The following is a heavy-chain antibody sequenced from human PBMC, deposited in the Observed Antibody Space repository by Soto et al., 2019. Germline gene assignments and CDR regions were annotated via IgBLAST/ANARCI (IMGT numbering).Heavy chain of an antibody. CDR1: LSTLSNYA. CDR2: ISGSGAGT. Sequence: PGRSRRRSGAACLSTLSNYARSCGRHAPRQGLEWVSAISGSGAGTYYSDSVKGRFTSSRDSSKNTLYLQMNSLRAEDTAVYDCAKGSNTVVTKSGCDPWGQGSLVT. V-gene: IGHV3-23*01. J-gene: IGHJ5*02. CDR3: AKGSNTVVTKSGCDP. D-gene: IGHD2-15*01.